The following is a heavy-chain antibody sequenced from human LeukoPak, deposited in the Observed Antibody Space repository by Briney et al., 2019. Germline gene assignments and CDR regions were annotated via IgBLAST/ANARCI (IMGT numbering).Heavy chain of an antibody. Sequence: SETLSLTCTVSGGPISSYYWSWIRQPAGKGLEWIGRIYTSGSTNYNPSLKSRVTMSVDTSKNQFSLKLSSVTAADTAVYYCATDYGGNYGYYYYYMDVWGKGTTVTISS. CDR2: IYTSGST. V-gene: IGHV4-4*07. CDR1: GGPISSYY. D-gene: IGHD4-23*01. J-gene: IGHJ6*03. CDR3: ATDYGGNYGYYYYYMDV.